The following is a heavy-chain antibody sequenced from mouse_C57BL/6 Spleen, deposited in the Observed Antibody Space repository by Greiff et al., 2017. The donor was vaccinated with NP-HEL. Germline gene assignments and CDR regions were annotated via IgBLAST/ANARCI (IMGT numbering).Heavy chain of an antibody. CDR2: INTNNGGT. V-gene: IGHV1-22*01. Sequence: EVQLQPSGPELVKPGASVKMSCKASGYTFTDYNMHWVKQSHGKSLEWIGYINTNNGGTSYKQKFKCKATLTVHKSSSKAYRELRSLTSEESAVFYCARLDAMDYWGQGTSVTVPS. CDR3: ARLDAMDY. J-gene: IGHJ4*01. CDR1: GYTFTDYN.